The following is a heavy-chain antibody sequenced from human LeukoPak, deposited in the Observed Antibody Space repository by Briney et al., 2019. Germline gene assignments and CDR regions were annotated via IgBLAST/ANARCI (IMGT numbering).Heavy chain of an antibody. D-gene: IGHD6-13*01. CDR3: AKDRGLRGYSSSWTLH. V-gene: IGHV3-30*02. Sequence: GGSLRLSCAASGFTFSSYGMHWVRQAPGKGLEWVAFIRYDGSNKYYADSVKGRFTISRDNSKNTLYLQMNSLRAEDTAVYYCAKDRGLRGYSSSWTLHWGQGTLVTVSS. CDR1: GFTFSSYG. J-gene: IGHJ4*02. CDR2: IRYDGSNK.